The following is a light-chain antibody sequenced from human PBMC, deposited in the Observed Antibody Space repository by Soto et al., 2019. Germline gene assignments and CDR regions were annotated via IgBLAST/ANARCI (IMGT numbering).Light chain of an antibody. J-gene: IGKJ1*01. CDR3: QQYNSFSWT. CDR1: QSITIW. V-gene: IGKV1-5*01. Sequence: DIQMTQSPSTLSASVADSVTITCRASQSITIWLAWYQQKPGKAPKLLIYDASSLEGGVPSRFSGSGSGTEFTLTISGLQPDDFATYYCQQYNSFSWTFGQGTKVDIK. CDR2: DAS.